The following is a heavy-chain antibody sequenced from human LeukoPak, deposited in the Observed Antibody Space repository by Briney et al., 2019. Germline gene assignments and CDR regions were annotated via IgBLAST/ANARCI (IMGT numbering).Heavy chain of an antibody. Sequence: ASVKVSCKASGYTFTGYYMHWVRQAPGQGLEWMGWIDPNGGGTHYALTFQGRVTMTRDTSISTAYMELSSLRSDDTAVYFCASESGRSGPFDYWGLGTLVTVSS. V-gene: IGHV1-2*02. CDR2: IDPNGGGT. CDR1: GYTFTGYY. J-gene: IGHJ4*02. CDR3: ASESGRSGPFDY.